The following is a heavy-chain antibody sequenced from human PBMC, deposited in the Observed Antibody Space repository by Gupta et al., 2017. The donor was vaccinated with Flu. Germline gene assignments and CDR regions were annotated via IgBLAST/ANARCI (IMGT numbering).Heavy chain of an antibody. J-gene: IGHJ6*02. CDR2: IWSAGRDE. CDR3: ARSARRRDGYDLSYYYYAMDV. Sequence: QVQLVESGGGVVQPGRSLRLSCSASGFIFSTYGMHWVRQAPGKGLEWVAVIWSAGRDEYYADSVRGRFTISRDNSKNTLYLQMNGLRAEDTAVYYCARSARRRDGYDLSYYYYAMDVWGQGTTVTVSS. D-gene: IGHD5-24*01. CDR1: GFIFSTYG. V-gene: IGHV3-33*01.